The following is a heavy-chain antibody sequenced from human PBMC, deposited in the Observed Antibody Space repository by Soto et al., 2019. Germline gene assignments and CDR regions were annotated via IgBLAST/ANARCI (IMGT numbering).Heavy chain of an antibody. CDR3: ASSHLGYDSSGYYSASLFDY. J-gene: IGHJ4*02. CDR2: IYYSGST. V-gene: IGHV4-31*03. Sequence: PSETLSLTCTVSGGSISSGGYYWSWIRQHPGKGLEWIGYIYYSGSTYYNPSLKSRVTISVDTSKNQFSLKLSSVTAADTAVYYCASSHLGYDSSGYYSASLFDYWGQGTLVTVSS. CDR1: GGSISSGGYY. D-gene: IGHD3-22*01.